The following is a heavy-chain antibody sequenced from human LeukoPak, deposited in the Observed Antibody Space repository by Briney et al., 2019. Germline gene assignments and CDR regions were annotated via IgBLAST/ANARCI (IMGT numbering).Heavy chain of an antibody. J-gene: IGHJ6*03. V-gene: IGHV1-18*01. CDR3: ARDLIVVVPASIAYMDV. CDR1: GYTFTSYA. Sequence: ASVKVSCKASGYTFTSYAISWVRQAPGQGLEWMGWISAYNGNTSYAQKFQGRVTMTTDTSTSTAYMELRSLRSDDTAVYYCARDLIVVVPASIAYMDVWGKGTTVTVSS. D-gene: IGHD2-2*02. CDR2: ISAYNGNT.